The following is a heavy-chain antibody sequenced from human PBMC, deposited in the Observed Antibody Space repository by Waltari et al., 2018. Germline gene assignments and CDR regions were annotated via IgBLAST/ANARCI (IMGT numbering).Heavy chain of an antibody. J-gene: IGHJ5*02. CDR3: AKRASYSTLYNWFDP. CDR2: ISGSGGST. D-gene: IGHD6-13*01. V-gene: IGHV3-23*01. Sequence: EVQLLESGGGLVQPGGSLRLSCAASGFTFSSYGMSWVRQAPGKGLEWVSGISGSGGSTYFADSVKGRFTISRDNSKNTLYLQMNSLRVDDTAVYYCAKRASYSTLYNWFDPWGQGTLVTVSS. CDR1: GFTFSSYG.